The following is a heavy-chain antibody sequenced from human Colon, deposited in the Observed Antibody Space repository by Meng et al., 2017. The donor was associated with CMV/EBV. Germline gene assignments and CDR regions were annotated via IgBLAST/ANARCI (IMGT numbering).Heavy chain of an antibody. D-gene: IGHD3-3*01. J-gene: IGHJ6*02. CDR1: GFTFSGYG. Sequence: GESLKISCAASGFTFSGYGMHWVRQAPGKGPEWVAFIRYDRSSKYYADSVKGRFTISRDNSNNTLYLQMNSLRAEDTAVYYCANLHGGILGVTKYYYGLDVWGQGTTVTVSS. CDR3: ANLHGGILGVTKYYYGLDV. V-gene: IGHV3-30*02. CDR2: IRYDRSSK.